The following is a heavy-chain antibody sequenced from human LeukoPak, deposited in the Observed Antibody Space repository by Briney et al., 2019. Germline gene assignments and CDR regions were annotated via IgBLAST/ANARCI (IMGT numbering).Heavy chain of an antibody. D-gene: IGHD6-13*01. CDR1: GFTFSSYA. J-gene: IGHJ6*03. CDR3: AKDRIAAAGKKVYYYYMDV. V-gene: IGHV3-23*01. Sequence: GGSLRLSCAASGFTFSSYAMSWVRQAPGKGLEWVSAISGSGGSTYYADSVKGRFTISRDNSKNTLYLQMNSLRAEDTAVYYCAKDRIAAAGKKVYYYYMDVWGKGTTVTISS. CDR2: ISGSGGST.